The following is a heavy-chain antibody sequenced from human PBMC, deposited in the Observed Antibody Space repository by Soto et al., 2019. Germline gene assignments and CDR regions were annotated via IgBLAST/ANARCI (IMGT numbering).Heavy chain of an antibody. D-gene: IGHD5-18*01. V-gene: IGHV2-5*02. CDR2: IYWDDDN. J-gene: IGHJ1*01. CDR3: AHRGYADNHFQH. CDR1: GFSLTTHGVG. Sequence: QITLKESGPTLVKPTQTLTLTCTFSGFSLTTHGVGVGWIRQPPGKALEWLANIYWDDDNRYSPSLKTRLTITKDTSKNQVVLKMTYMDPADTATYYCAHRGYADNHFQHWGQGTLVTVSS.